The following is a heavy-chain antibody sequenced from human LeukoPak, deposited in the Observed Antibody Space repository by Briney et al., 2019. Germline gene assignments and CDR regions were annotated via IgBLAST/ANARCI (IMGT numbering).Heavy chain of an antibody. CDR2: IIPIFGIA. Sequence: SVKVSCKASGGTFSSYAISWVRQAPGQGLEWMGRIIPIFGIANYAQKFQGRVTITTEESTSTAYMELSSLRSEDTAVYYWARDVANPPPKNYYYMDVWGKGTTVTVSS. J-gene: IGHJ6*03. V-gene: IGHV1-69*05. CDR3: ARDVANPPPKNYYYMDV. D-gene: IGHD2-21*01. CDR1: GGTFSSYA.